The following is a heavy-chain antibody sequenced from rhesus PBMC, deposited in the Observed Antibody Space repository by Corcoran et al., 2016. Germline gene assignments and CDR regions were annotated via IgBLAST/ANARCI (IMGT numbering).Heavy chain of an antibody. CDR1: GGSISDDYY. J-gene: IGHJ4*01. D-gene: IGHD6-43*01. Sequence: QVQLQESGPGLVKPSETLSLTCAVSGGSISDDYYWSWIRQPQGKGLEWIGYIYGSGGRTNYNHARKSRVTIPSDTSKNQFSRKLSSGTAADTAVYYCARLAGAAAGFDYWGQGVRVTVSS. V-gene: IGHV4-106*01. CDR2: IYGSGGRT. CDR3: ARLAGAAAGFDY.